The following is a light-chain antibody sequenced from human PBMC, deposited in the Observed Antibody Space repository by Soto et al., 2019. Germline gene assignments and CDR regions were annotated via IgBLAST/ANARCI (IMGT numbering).Light chain of an antibody. CDR1: QGISSY. Sequence: IQMTQAPSSLSASVGDRVTITCRASQGISSYLNWYQQEPGKAPKFLIYAASSLQSGVPSRFSGSGSGTDFTLTIISLQPEDFATYYCQQSYSTPITFGQGTRLEIK. J-gene: IGKJ5*01. V-gene: IGKV1-39*01. CDR2: AAS. CDR3: QQSYSTPIT.